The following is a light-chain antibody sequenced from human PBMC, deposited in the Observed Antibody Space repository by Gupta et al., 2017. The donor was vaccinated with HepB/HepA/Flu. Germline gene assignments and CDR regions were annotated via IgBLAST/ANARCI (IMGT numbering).Light chain of an antibody. CDR2: KTS. CDR3: QLQQVKSYSWT. CDR1: QTFTITSW. J-gene: IGKJ1*01. Sequence: DIQMTQSPSTLSASVGDRVTITCRASQTFTITSWLAWYQQKPGKAPKLLIYKTSSLESGVPSRFSGSGSGTEFTLTISSLQPDDFATYYCQLQQVKSYSWTFGQGTKVEIK. V-gene: IGKV1-5*03.